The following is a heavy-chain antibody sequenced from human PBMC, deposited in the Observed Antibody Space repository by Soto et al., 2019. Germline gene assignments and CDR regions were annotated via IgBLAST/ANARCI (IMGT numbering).Heavy chain of an antibody. D-gene: IGHD3-3*01. V-gene: IGHV4-31*02. CDR3: ARAQTIFGIITVFDY. CDR2: IYYSGST. CDR1: VGSINSGGYD. Sequence: PSETLCIPWTVCVGSINSGGYDLSGIRQHPGKGLEWIGYIYYSGSTYYNPSLKSRVTISIDTSKNQFSLKLSSVTAADTAVYYCARAQTIFGIITVFDYWGQRTLVTVSS. J-gene: IGHJ4*02.